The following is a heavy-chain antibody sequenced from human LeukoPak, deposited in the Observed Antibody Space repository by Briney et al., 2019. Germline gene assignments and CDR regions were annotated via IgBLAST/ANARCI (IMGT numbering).Heavy chain of an antibody. V-gene: IGHV5-51*01. J-gene: IGHJ5*02. CDR2: IYPGDSDT. D-gene: IGHD2-2*01. CDR1: GYSFISYW. Sequence: GESLKISCKGSGYSFISYWIGWVRQMPGKGLEWMGIIYPGDSDTRYSPSFQGQVTISADKSISTAYLQWSSLKASDTAMYYCARKVVPAAEYGKNWFDPWGQGTLVTVSS. CDR3: ARKVVPAAEYGKNWFDP.